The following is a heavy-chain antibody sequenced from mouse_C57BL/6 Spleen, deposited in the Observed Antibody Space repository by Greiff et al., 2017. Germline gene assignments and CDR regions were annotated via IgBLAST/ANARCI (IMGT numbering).Heavy chain of an antibody. CDR3: ARSYSNLYYFDY. J-gene: IGHJ2*01. CDR2: ISGGSSTI. Sequence: EVKLVESGGGLVKPGGSLKLSCAASGFTFSDYGMHWVRQAPEKGLEWVAYISGGSSTIYYADTVKGRFTISRDNAKNTLFLQMTSLRSEDTAMYYCARSYSNLYYFDYWGQGTTLTVSS. V-gene: IGHV5-17*01. D-gene: IGHD2-5*01. CDR1: GFTFSDYG.